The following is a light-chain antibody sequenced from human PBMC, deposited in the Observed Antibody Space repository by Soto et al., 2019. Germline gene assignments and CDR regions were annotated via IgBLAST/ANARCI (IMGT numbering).Light chain of an antibody. Sequence: NFMLTQPHSVSESPGKTVIISCTRSSGSIASNYVQWYQQRPGSSPTTVIYEDNQRPSGVPDRFSGSIDSSSNSASLTISGLDTEDEADYFCPSYDATNQVFGGGTTLTVL. CDR2: EDN. CDR3: PSYDATNQV. V-gene: IGLV6-57*01. J-gene: IGLJ3*02. CDR1: SGSIASNY.